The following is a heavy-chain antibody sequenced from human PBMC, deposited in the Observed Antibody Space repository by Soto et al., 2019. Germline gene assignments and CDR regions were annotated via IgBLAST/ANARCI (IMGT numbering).Heavy chain of an antibody. D-gene: IGHD2-2*01. CDR2: FYYSGST. V-gene: IGHV4-39*01. CDR3: LRLQGYCITSGCYDHYVMDV. Sequence: SETLSLTCTVSADSSSTNSYSWGWIRQPPGQGLEWIGLFYYSGSTHYNPSFKGRLPVSVESSKNQFSLKVSSATAADTAVYYCLRLQGYCITSGCYDHYVMDVWGQGTTVTVSS. CDR1: ADSSSTNSYS. J-gene: IGHJ6*02.